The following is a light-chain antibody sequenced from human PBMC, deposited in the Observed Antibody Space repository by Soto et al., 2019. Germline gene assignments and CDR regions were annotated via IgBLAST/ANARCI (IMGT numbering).Light chain of an antibody. CDR1: SSNIGAGYD. CDR2: GNI. J-gene: IGLJ1*01. V-gene: IGLV1-40*01. CDR3: QSYDSTLSARYV. Sequence: QSVLTQPASVSGAPGQRVTISCTGSSSNIGAGYDVHWYQQRPGTAPKLLIFGNINRPSGVPDRFSGSKSGTSASLAITGLQAEDEGDYYCQSYDSTLSARYVFGTGTKGTVL.